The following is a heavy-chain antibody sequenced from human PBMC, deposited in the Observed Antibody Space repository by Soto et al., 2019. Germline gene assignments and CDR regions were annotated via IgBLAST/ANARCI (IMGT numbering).Heavy chain of an antibody. CDR1: GFNFCNYA. CDR3: AKEMMSDRGYNHGAVDY. D-gene: IGHD5-18*01. CDR2: ISGSDGST. Sequence: PGGSLSLSCAASGFNFCNYAMNWVRQAPGKGLEWVSGISGSDGSTYNADSVKGRFTISRDNSKNTLYLQLNSLRVEDTAVYYCAKEMMSDRGYNHGAVDYWGQGTLATVSS. V-gene: IGHV3-23*01. J-gene: IGHJ4*02.